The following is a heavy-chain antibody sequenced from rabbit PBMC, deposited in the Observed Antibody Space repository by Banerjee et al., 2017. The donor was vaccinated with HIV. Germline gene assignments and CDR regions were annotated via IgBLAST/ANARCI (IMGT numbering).Heavy chain of an antibody. CDR1: GFSFSSSYW. CDR2: IGAGSGSA. CDR3: ARDNVDSSVGDL. D-gene: IGHD4-1*01. Sequence: EESGGDLVKPEGSLTLTCTASGFSFSSSYWICWVRQAPGKGLEWIACIGAGSGSAYYASWAKGRFTISKTSSTTVTLQMTSLTAADTATYFCARDNVDSSVGDLWGQGTLVT. J-gene: IGHJ4*01. V-gene: IGHV1S45*01.